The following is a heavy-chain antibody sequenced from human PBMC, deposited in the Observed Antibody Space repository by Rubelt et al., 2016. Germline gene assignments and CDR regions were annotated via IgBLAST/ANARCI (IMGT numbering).Heavy chain of an antibody. V-gene: IGHV4-34*01. CDR3: ARRYYYDSSGYHYGGWFDP. CDR1: GGSFSGYY. J-gene: IGHJ5*02. CDR2: ISHSGST. D-gene: IGHD3-22*01. Sequence: QVQLQQWGAGLLKPSETLSLTCAVYGGSFSGYYWSWIRQPPGKGLEWIGEISHSGSTNYNPSLKGGFTLSVDTSKNQFSLKLSSVTAADTAVYYCARRYYYDSSGYHYGGWFDPWGQGTLVTVSS.